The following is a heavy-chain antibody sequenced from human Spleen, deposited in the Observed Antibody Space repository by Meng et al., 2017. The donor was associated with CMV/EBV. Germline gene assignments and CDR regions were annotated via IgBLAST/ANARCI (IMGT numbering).Heavy chain of an antibody. D-gene: IGHD4-11*01. J-gene: IGHJ6*02. CDR2: IYYSGST. Sequence: SETLSLTCAVYGGSFSGYYWSWIRQPPGKGLEWIGYIYYSGSTNYNPSLKSRVTISVDTSKNQFSLKLSSVTAADTAVYYCARSSNPYYYYGMDVWGQGTTVTVSS. CDR1: GGSFSGYY. CDR3: ARSSNPYYYYGMDV. V-gene: IGHV4-59*01.